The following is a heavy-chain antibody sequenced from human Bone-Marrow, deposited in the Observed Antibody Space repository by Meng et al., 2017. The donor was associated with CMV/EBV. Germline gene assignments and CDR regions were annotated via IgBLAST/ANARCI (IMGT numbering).Heavy chain of an antibody. J-gene: IGHJ6*02. CDR2: ISYDGSNK. Sequence: GESLKISCAASGFTFSSYAMHWVRQAPGKGLEWVAVISYDGSNKYYADSVKGRFTISRDNSKNSLYLQMNSLRAEDTAVYYCARDAGDHYYYYYGMDVWGQRTTVTVSS. CDR3: ARDAGDHYYYYYGMDV. D-gene: IGHD6-13*01. CDR1: GFTFSSYA. V-gene: IGHV3-30*04.